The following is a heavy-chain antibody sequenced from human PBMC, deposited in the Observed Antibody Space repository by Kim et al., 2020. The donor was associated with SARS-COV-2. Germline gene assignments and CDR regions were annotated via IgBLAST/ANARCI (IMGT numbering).Heavy chain of an antibody. V-gene: IGHV3-21*01. J-gene: IGHJ4*02. D-gene: IGHD5-12*01. CDR2: SSYI. CDR3: ARGGYGGD. Sequence: SSYIYYADSVKGRFTISRDNAKNSLYLQMNSLRAEDTAVYYCARGGYGGDWGQGTLVTVSS.